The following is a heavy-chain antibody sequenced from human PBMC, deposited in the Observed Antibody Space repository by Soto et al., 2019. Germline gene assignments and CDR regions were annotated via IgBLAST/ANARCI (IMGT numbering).Heavy chain of an antibody. CDR1: GGSFRTYA. Sequence: VASVKVSCKASGGSFRTYAINWVRHAPGQGLEWMGGIIPMLAAPTYAQKFQGRLTITADESTTTVYMELSSLTSEDTAVYYCARVGPPSPSVIWFFDLWGRGTLVTVSS. D-gene: IGHD2-21*01. CDR2: IIPMLAAP. CDR3: ARVGPPSPSVIWFFDL. J-gene: IGHJ2*01. V-gene: IGHV1-69*13.